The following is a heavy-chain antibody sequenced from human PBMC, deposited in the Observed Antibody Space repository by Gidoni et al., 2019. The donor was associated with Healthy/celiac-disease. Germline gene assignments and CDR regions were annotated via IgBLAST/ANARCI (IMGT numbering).Heavy chain of an antibody. J-gene: IGHJ5*02. CDR1: GGSFSGYY. CDR3: ARGPGGDSVGWFDP. CDR2: INHSGST. Sequence: QVQLQQWGAGLLKPSATLSLTSAVYGGSFSGYYWSWIRQPPGKGLEWSGEINHSGSTNYNPSLKSRVTISVDTSKNQFSLKLSSVTAADTAVYYCARGPGGDSVGWFDPWGQGTLVTVSS. D-gene: IGHD4-17*01. V-gene: IGHV4-34*01.